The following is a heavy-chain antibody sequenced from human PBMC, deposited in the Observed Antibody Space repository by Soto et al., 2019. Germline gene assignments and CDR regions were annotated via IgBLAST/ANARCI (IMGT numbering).Heavy chain of an antibody. J-gene: IGHJ6*03. Sequence: GGSLRLSCAASGFTFSSYGMHWVRQAPGKGLEWVAVISYDGSNEYYADSVKGRFIISRDNSKNTMYLQKNSLRAEDTAVYYCAQQGGAGIAAAGSHYYYSYMDVWGKGTTVTVSS. CDR1: GFTFSSYG. D-gene: IGHD6-13*01. V-gene: IGHV3-30*18. CDR3: AQQGGAGIAAAGSHYYYSYMDV. CDR2: ISYDGSNE.